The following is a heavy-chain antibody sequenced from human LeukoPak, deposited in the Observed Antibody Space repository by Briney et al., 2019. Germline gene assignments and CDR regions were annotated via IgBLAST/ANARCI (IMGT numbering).Heavy chain of an antibody. J-gene: IGHJ4*02. CDR2: IKREGSQK. Sequence: GGSLRLSCVASGFSFNGDWMNGVRQAPGKGLEGVANIKREGSQKYYVDSVKGRFTISRDNAEKSLFLQMNSLRAEDTAVYYCVRDGPAFLDFDYWGQGTLVTVSS. CDR3: VRDGPAFLDFDY. CDR1: GFSFNGDW. D-gene: IGHD2-2*01. V-gene: IGHV3-7*01.